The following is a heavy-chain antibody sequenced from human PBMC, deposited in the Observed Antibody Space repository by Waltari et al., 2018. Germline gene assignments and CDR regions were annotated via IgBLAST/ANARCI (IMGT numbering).Heavy chain of an antibody. CDR2: INHSGST. CDR1: GGSFSGYY. D-gene: IGHD3-16*01. V-gene: IGHV4-34*01. Sequence: QVQLQQWGAGLLKPSETLSLTCAVYGGSFSGYYWSWIRQPPGKGLEWIGEINHSGSTNYNPSLKSRVTISVDTAKNQFSLKLSSVPAADTAVYYWAGGGGGYYYYYYYMDVWGKGTTVTISS. CDR3: AGGGGGYYYYYYYMDV. J-gene: IGHJ6*03.